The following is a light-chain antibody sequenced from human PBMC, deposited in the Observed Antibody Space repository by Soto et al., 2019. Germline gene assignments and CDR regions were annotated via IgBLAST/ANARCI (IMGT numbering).Light chain of an antibody. CDR1: QSIRSY. CDR2: AAS. CDR3: QQSCSTTLT. J-gene: IGKJ5*01. Sequence: DIQMTQSPSSLSASVGDRVTITCRASQSIRSYLNWYPQKRGQAPKIXIYAASSLQSGVPSRFSGSGSGTDCTRPISSLQPEDFATDYCQQSCSTTLTFGQGTRLEIK. V-gene: IGKV1-39*01.